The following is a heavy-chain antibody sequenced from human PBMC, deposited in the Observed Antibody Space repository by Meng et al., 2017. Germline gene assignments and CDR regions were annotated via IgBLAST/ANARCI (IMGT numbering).Heavy chain of an antibody. CDR2: MNPNSGNT. D-gene: IGHD3-3*01. Sequence: ASVKVSCKASGYTFTSYDINWVRQATGQGLEWMGWMNPNSGNTGYAQKFQGRVTMTRNTSISTAYMELSSLRSEDTAVYYCARASLYDFWSGYAYGMDVWGQGPTVTVSS. CDR3: ARASLYDFWSGYAYGMDV. CDR1: GYTFTSYD. J-gene: IGHJ6*02. V-gene: IGHV1-8*01.